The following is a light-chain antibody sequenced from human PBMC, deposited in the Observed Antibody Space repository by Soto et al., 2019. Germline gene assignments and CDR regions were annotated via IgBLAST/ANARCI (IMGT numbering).Light chain of an antibody. Sequence: EIVLTQSPGTLSLSPGERATLSCRASQSVSSGSLAWYQQKPGQAPRLLLYGASYRATGIPDRCSGSGSGTDFTLTISRLEPEDFGVYSCKQYVISPNTFGQGTKLEIK. CDR2: GAS. CDR3: KQYVISPNT. V-gene: IGKV3-20*01. CDR1: QSVSSGS. J-gene: IGKJ2*01.